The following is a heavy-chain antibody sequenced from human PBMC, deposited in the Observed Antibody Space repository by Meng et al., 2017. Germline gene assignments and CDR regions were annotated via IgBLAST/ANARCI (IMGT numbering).Heavy chain of an antibody. CDR1: GFTFSSYA. D-gene: IGHD3-22*01. CDR2: ISGSGGST. J-gene: IGHJ6*02. V-gene: IGHV3-23*01. CDR3: ANRYDSSPYYYGMDV. Sequence: GESLKISCAASGFTFSSYAMSWVRQAPGKGLEWVSAISGSGGSTYYADSVKGRFTISRDNSKNKLYLQMNSLIAEDTAVYYCANRYDSSPYYYGMDVWGQGTTVTVSS.